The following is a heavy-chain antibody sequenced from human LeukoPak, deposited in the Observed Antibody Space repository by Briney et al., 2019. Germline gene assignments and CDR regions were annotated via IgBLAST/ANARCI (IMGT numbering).Heavy chain of an antibody. CDR2: ISFSSSYT. Sequence: GGSLRLSCAASGFTFSDYYMTWIRQAPGKGLEWVSYISFSSSYTNYPDSVKGRFTISRDNAKNSLYLQMNNLRAEDTVVYYFVTRPEAGDYWGQGTLVTVSS. CDR3: VTRPEAGDY. CDR1: GFTFSDYY. J-gene: IGHJ4*02. D-gene: IGHD6-13*01. V-gene: IGHV3-11*03.